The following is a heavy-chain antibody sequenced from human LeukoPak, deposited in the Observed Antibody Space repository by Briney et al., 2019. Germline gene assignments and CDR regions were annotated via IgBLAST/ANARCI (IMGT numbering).Heavy chain of an antibody. CDR1: GGSISSYY. D-gene: IGHD3-16*02. CDR3: ARVQRMITFGGVIVAAYYFDY. J-gene: IGHJ4*02. Sequence: SETLSLTCTVSGGSISSYYWSWIRQPAGKGLEWIGRIYTSGSNNYNTSLKSRVAMSVDTSKNQFSLKLSSVTAADTAVYYCARVQRMITFGGVIVAAYYFDYWGQGTLVTVSS. CDR2: IYTSGSN. V-gene: IGHV4-4*07.